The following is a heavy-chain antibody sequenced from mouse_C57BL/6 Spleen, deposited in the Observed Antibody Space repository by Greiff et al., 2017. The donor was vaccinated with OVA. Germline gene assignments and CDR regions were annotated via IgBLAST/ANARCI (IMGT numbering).Heavy chain of an antibody. CDR2: ISNGGGST. J-gene: IGHJ3*01. CDR1: GFTFSDYY. V-gene: IGHV5-12*01. CDR3: ARHDY. Sequence: EVQLQESGGGLVQPGGSLKLSCAASGFTFSDYYMYWVRQTPEKRLEWVAYISNGGGSTYYPDTVKGRFTISRDNAKNTLYLQMSRLKSEDTAMYYCARHDYWGQGTLVTVSA.